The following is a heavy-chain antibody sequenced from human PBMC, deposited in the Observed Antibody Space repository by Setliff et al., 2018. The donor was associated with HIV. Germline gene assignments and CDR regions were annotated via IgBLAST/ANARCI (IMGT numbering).Heavy chain of an antibody. V-gene: IGHV4-34*01. CDR2: INQSGDI. CDR3: ATASGYDLFMGAFDI. J-gene: IGHJ3*02. Sequence: SETLSLTCAVSGGSFSGYYWSWIRQPPGKGLEWIGEINQSGDINYNPSLKSRVTISIDTFKNQFSMKLYSVTAADTAVYYCATASGYDLFMGAFDIWGQGTMVTVSS. CDR1: GGSFSGYY. D-gene: IGHD5-12*01.